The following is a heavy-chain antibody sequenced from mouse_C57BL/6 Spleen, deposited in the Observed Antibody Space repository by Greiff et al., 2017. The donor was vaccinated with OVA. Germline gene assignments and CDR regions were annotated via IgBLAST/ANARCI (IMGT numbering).Heavy chain of an antibody. D-gene: IGHD2-5*01. J-gene: IGHJ4*01. CDR3: ARRYSTPYAMDY. CDR2: IYPSDSET. Sequence: QVQLQQSGAELVRPGSSVKLSCKASGYTFTSYWMDWVKQRPGQGLEWIGNIYPSDSETHYNQKFKDKATLTVDKSSSTAYMQLSSLTSEDSAVYYCARRYSTPYAMDYWGQGTSVTVSS. V-gene: IGHV1-61*01. CDR1: GYTFTSYW.